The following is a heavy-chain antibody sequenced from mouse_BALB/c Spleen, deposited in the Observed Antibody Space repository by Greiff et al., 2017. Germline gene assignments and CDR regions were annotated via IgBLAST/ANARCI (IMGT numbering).Heavy chain of an antibody. CDR1: GFSLSRYS. CDR2: IWGGGST. V-gene: IGHV2-6-4*01. D-gene: IGHD1-2*01. CDR3: ASIRLRERYFDV. J-gene: IGHJ1*01. Sequence: VNVVESGPGLVAPSQSLSITCTVSGFSLSRYSVHWVRQPPGKGLEWLGMIWGGGSTDYNSALKSRLSISKDNSKSQVFLKMNSLQTDDTAMYYCASIRLRERYFDVWGAGTTVTVSS.